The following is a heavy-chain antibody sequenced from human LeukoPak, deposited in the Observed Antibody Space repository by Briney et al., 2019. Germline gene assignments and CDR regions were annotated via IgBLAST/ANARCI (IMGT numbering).Heavy chain of an antibody. V-gene: IGHV3-7*01. D-gene: IGHD2-15*01. CDR3: AREFCSGANCYPMGAFDM. CDR1: GFTFSRYW. J-gene: IGHJ3*02. CDR2: IEQDGSEK. Sequence: GGSLRLSCAASGFTFSRYWMSWVRQAPGKGLECVANIEQDGSEKYYVDSVKGRFTISRDNVKNSLYLQMNSLRAEDTAVYYCAREFCSGANCYPMGAFDMWGQGTMVTVSS.